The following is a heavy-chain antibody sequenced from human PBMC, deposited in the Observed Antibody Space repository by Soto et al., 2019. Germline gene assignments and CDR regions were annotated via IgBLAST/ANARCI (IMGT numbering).Heavy chain of an antibody. CDR1: GFTFSSYG. CDR3: ASNYYDSSGYYSGYYYYYGMDV. Sequence: GGSLRLSCAASGFTFSSYGMHWVRQAPGKGLEWVAVIWYDGSNKYYADSVKGRFTISRDNSKNTLYLQMNSLRAEDTAVYYCASNYYDSSGYYSGYYYYYGMDVWGQGTTVTVSS. V-gene: IGHV3-33*01. J-gene: IGHJ6*02. D-gene: IGHD3-22*01. CDR2: IWYDGSNK.